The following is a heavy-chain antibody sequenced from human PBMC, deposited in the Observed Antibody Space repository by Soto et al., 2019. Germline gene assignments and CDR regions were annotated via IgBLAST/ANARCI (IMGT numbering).Heavy chain of an antibody. CDR1: GFTFSSYA. D-gene: IGHD5-18*01. V-gene: IGHV3-30-3*01. CDR3: ARDREYSYGYAVTPYSEPDY. Sequence: GGSLRLSCAASGFTFSSYAMHWVRQAPGKGLEWVAVISYDGSNKYYADSVKGRFTISRDNSKNTLYLQMNSLRAEDTAVYYCARDREYSYGYAVTPYSEPDYWGQGTLVTVSS. CDR2: ISYDGSNK. J-gene: IGHJ4*02.